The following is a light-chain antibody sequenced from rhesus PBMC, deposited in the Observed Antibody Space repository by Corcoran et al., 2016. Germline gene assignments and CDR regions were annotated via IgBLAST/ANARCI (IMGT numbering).Light chain of an antibody. Sequence: DIQLTQSPSSLSASVGDRVTITRRAGQGINSYLAWYQQKSGKAPKLVIYDSSNLQRGDPSRFSGSGSGTEFTLTISSLQPEDFATYYCQQRNSYPWTFGQGTKVEIK. J-gene: IGKJ1*01. CDR3: QQRNSYPWT. CDR2: DSS. CDR1: QGINSY. V-gene: IGKV1-38*01.